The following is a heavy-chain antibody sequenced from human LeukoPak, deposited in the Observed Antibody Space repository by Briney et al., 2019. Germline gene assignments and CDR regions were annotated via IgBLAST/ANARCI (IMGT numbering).Heavy chain of an antibody. CDR2: ISYDGSNK. CDR1: GFTFSSYA. Sequence: GGSLRLSCAASGFTFSSYAMHWVRQAPGKGLEWVAVISYDGSNKYYADSVKGRFTISRDNSKNTLYLQMNSLRAEDTAVYYCARAIARRAYCSSTSCYNLDYWGQGTLVTVSS. D-gene: IGHD2-2*02. V-gene: IGHV3-30-3*01. CDR3: ARAIARRAYCSSTSCYNLDY. J-gene: IGHJ4*02.